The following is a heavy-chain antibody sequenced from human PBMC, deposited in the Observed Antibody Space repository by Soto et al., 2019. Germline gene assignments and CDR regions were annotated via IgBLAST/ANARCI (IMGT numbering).Heavy chain of an antibody. CDR1: GYTFTSYG. CDR3: AREPNYFDY. V-gene: IGHV1-18*01. CDR2: ISAYNGNK. J-gene: IGHJ4*02. Sequence: GASVKVSCKASGYTFTSYGISWVRQAPGQGLEWMGWISAYNGNKKYAQKVQGRVTMTTDTSSSTVYMELRSLRSDDTAVYYCAREPNYFDYWGQGTLVTVSS.